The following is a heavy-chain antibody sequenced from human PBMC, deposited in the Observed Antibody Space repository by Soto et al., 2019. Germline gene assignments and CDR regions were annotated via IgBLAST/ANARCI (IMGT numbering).Heavy chain of an antibody. D-gene: IGHD3-10*01. Sequence: SETLSLTCTVSGGSINTFYWSWVRQPAGRGLEWIGRIFSSGRTKYNPSLESRVTMAVDTSKNQFSLRVSSVTAADTAMYYCARTRSGDGSGSYPYFDYWGQGTLVTVSS. CDR2: IFSSGRT. V-gene: IGHV4-4*07. CDR3: ARTRSGDGSGSYPYFDY. CDR1: GGSINTFY. J-gene: IGHJ4*02.